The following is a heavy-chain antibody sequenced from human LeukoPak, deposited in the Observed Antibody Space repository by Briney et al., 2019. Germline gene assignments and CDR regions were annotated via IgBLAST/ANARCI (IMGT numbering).Heavy chain of an antibody. CDR1: GGSFSGYY. CDR2: INHSGST. D-gene: IGHD2-2*02. J-gene: IGHJ6*03. CDR3: ARGGKLGYCSSTSCYTKPNYHYYYMDV. V-gene: IGHV4-34*01. Sequence: PSETLSLTCAVYGGSFSGYYWSWIRQPPGKGLEWIGEINHSGSTNYNPSLKSRVTISVDTSKNQFSLKLSSVTAADTAVYYCARGGKLGYCSSTSCYTKPNYHYYYMDVWGKGTTVTISS.